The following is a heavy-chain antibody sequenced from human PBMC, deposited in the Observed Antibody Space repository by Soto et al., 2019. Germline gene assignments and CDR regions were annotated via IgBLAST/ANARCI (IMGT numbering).Heavy chain of an antibody. D-gene: IGHD2-15*01. CDR1: GFTFSSYG. J-gene: IGHJ4*02. V-gene: IGHV3-33*01. CDR3: ARAYCSGGSCPGGY. Sequence: ESGGGVVQPGRSLRLSCAASGFTFSSYGMHWVRQAPGKGLEWVAVIWYDGSNKYYADSVKGRFTISRDNSKNTLYLQMNSLRAEDTAVYYCARAYCSGGSCPGGYWGQGTLVTLSS. CDR2: IWYDGSNK.